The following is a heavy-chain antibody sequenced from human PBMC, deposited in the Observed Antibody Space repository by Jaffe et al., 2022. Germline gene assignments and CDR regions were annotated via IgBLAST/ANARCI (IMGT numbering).Heavy chain of an antibody. J-gene: IGHJ6*03. Sequence: QVQLVQSGAEVKKPGASVKVSCKASGYTFTSYDINWVRQATGQGLEWMGWMNPNSGNTGYAQKFQGRVTMTRNTSISTAYMELSSLRSEDTAVYYCARVAHTQLRYFDWPNYYYYYMDVWGKGTTVTVSS. D-gene: IGHD3-9*01. CDR3: ARVAHTQLRYFDWPNYYYYYMDV. CDR2: MNPNSGNT. V-gene: IGHV1-8*01. CDR1: GYTFTSYD.